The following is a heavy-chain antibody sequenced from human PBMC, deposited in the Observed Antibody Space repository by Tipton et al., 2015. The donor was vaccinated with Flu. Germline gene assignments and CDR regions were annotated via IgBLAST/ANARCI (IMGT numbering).Heavy chain of an antibody. V-gene: IGHV5-51*03. CDR3: ASAAAANSNYYYGMDV. CDR2: IYPGDSDT. CDR1: GYSFTSYW. J-gene: IGHJ6*02. D-gene: IGHD6-13*01. Sequence: QLVQSGAEVKKPGESPKISCKGSGYSFTSYWIGWVRQMPGKGLEWMGSIYPGDSDTRYSPSFQGQVTISADKSISTAYLQWGSLKASDTAMYYCASAAAANSNYYYGMDVWGQGTTVTVSS.